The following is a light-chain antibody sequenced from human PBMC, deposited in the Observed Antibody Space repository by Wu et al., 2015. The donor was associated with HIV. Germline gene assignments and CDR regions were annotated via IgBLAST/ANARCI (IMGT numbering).Light chain of an antibody. CDR1: QSISSN. V-gene: IGKV3-15*01. CDR3: QQYDNWPRT. CDR2: GSS. J-gene: IGKJ1*01. Sequence: EIVMTQSPATLSVSPGERVALSCRASQSISSNLAWYQQKPGQAPRLLIYGSSIRATGIPARFSGSGSGTEFTLTINNMQSEDFVVYYCQQYDNWPRTFGQGT.